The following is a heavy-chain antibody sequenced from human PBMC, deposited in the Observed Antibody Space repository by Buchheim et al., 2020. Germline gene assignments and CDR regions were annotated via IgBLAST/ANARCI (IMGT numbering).Heavy chain of an antibody. CDR3: AKDFGDYRTDY. J-gene: IGHJ4*02. D-gene: IGHD4-17*01. V-gene: IGHV4-39*02. Sequence: QLQLQESGPGLVKPSEPLSLTCTVSGGSISSSNSYWGWIRQPPGKGLEWIGSVHYTGSTSYSPSFRSRVTISVDTSTRQFSLKFSSVTAADTAVYYCAKDFGDYRTDYWGQRTL. CDR1: GGSISSSNSY. CDR2: VHYTGST.